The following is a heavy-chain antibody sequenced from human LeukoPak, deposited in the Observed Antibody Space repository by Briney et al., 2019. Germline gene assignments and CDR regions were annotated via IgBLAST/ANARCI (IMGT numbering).Heavy chain of an antibody. V-gene: IGHV3-11*01. CDR1: GFTFSDYY. J-gene: IGHJ4*02. CDR2: MSSRGYPI. CDR3: ARVGIALASPFDY. D-gene: IGHD1-1*01. Sequence: GGSLRLSCLASGFTFSDYYMSWVRQAPGKGLEWISYMSSRGYPIYYADSVKGRFTISRDNAKNTLYLQMHNLRADDTAVSFCARVGIALASPFDYWGLGTLVAVSS.